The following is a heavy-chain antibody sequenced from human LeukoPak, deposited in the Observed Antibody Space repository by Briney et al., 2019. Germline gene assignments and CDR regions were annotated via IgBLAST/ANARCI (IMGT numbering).Heavy chain of an antibody. CDR3: ARAEYSSSNPPLKFDY. Sequence: GGSLRLSCAASGFTFSDYWIDWVRQAPGKGLEWVANIKQDGSEKYYVDSVKGRFTISRDNAKNSLYLQMNSLRAEDTAVYYCARAEYSSSNPPLKFDYWGQGTLVTVSS. V-gene: IGHV3-7*04. D-gene: IGHD6-6*01. CDR1: GFTFSDYW. J-gene: IGHJ4*02. CDR2: IKQDGSEK.